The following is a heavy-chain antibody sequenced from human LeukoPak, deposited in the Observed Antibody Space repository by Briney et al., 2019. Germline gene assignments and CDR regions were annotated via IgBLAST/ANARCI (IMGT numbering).Heavy chain of an antibody. CDR1: GFTFSSYG. Sequence: GGSLRLSCAASGFTFSSYGMHWVRQAPGKGLEWVGFIHNDGSDRSHADSVKGRFTISRDNSKNTLYLQMSSLRTEDTAVYYCAKESRGWAVDYWGQGTLVTVSS. J-gene: IGHJ4*02. D-gene: IGHD6-19*01. CDR2: IHNDGSDR. V-gene: IGHV3-30*02. CDR3: AKESRGWAVDY.